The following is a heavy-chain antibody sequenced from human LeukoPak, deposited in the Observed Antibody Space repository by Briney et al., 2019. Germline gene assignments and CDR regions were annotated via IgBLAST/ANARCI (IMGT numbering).Heavy chain of an antibody. V-gene: IGHV3-23*01. Sequence: GGSLRLSCAASGLTFDKYSFSWVRQAPGKGLEWVYAISGGGGSSYYAESVKGRFTISRDNSKNTVYMQMNSLRAEDTALYYCAKASGGSYYGTFFDSWGQGTLVTVSS. J-gene: IGHJ4*02. CDR3: AKASGGSYYGTFFDS. D-gene: IGHD3-10*01. CDR1: GLTFDKYS. CDR2: ISGGGGSS.